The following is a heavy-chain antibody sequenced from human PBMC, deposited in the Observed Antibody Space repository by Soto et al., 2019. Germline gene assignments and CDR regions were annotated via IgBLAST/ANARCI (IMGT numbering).Heavy chain of an antibody. CDR1: GYTFTRSG. V-gene: IGHV1-18*01. CDR3: AREGVAPYDYYGMDV. D-gene: IGHD2-2*01. J-gene: IGHJ6*02. CDR2: ISTYNGDT. Sequence: QVQLVQSGAEVKKPGASVKVSCKASGYTFTRSGISWVRQAPGQGLEWMGWISTYNGDTNYAQTFQGRVTMTTDTSTSTVHMEGRSLRSDDTAVYYCAREGVAPYDYYGMDVWGQGTPVTVSS.